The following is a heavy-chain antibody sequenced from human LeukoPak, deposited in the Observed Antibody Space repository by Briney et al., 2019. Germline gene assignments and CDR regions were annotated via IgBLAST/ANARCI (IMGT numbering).Heavy chain of an antibody. V-gene: IGHV1-18*01. D-gene: IGHD3-22*01. CDR3: ARDIATVVHQD. CDR2: IRANTGNT. CDR1: GYTFTNYG. J-gene: IGHJ4*01. Sequence: ASVKVSCKTSGYTFTNYGISWVRQAPGQGLEWMGWIRANTGNTNYQQKVQGRVTMTTDTSTSTVYMELRSLRSDDTAVYYCARDIATVVHQDWGQGTLVTVSS.